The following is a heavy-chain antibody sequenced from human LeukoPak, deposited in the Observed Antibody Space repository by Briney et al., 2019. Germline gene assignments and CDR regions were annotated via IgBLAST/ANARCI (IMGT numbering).Heavy chain of an antibody. D-gene: IGHD6-6*01. J-gene: IGHJ3*02. CDR1: RYTFSSSD. Sequence: ASVKVSCKASRYTFSSSDINWVRQAAGQGLEWMGWISAYNGNTNYAQKLQGRVTMTTDASTSTAYMELRSLRSDDTAVYYCARDLPKPGSSSSLAFDIWGQGTMVTVSS. V-gene: IGHV1-18*01. CDR3: ARDLPKPGSSSSLAFDI. CDR2: ISAYNGNT.